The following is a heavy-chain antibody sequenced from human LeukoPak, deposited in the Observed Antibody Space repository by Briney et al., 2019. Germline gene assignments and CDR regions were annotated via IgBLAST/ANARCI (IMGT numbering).Heavy chain of an antibody. D-gene: IGHD3-10*01. Sequence: GSLRLSCAASGFTFSSYAMSWVRQAPGKGLEWVSAISGSGGSKYYADSVKGRFTISRDNSKNTLYLQMNSLRAEDTAVYYCARVTNYYGSGSRTLGEWFDPWGQGTLVTVSS. CDR1: GFTFSSYA. CDR3: ARVTNYYGSGSRTLGEWFDP. J-gene: IGHJ5*02. CDR2: ISGSGGSK. V-gene: IGHV3-23*01.